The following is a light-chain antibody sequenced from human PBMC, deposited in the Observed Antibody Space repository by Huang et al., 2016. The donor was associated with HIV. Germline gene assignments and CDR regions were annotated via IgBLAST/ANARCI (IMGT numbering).Light chain of an antibody. V-gene: IGKV4-1*01. Sequence: DIVMTQSPDSLTVSLGESATINCRSSQSLFFSSNKRSYLAWYQKKPGQPPKLVISWASARESGVPDRFSGSGSETHFTLTINSLQAEDVAVYYCQQYYHNPLTFGGGTKVEI. J-gene: IGKJ4*01. CDR1: QSLFFSSNKRSY. CDR3: QQYYHNPLT. CDR2: WAS.